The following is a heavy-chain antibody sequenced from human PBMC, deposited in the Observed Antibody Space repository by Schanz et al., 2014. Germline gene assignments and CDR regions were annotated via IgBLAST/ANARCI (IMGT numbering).Heavy chain of an antibody. CDR1: GYTFRHYG. J-gene: IGHJ5*02. Sequence: QVQLVQSGGEVKKPGASVKVSCKASGYTFRHYGISWLRQAPGQGLEWMGYISGYNGNTNYAPKVQDRVTMTTDTSTSTAYMELRNLRSADTAVYYCARDGNQPLDAWGQGTLVTVSS. CDR3: ARDGNQPLDA. CDR2: ISGYNGNT. D-gene: IGHD2-2*01. V-gene: IGHV1-18*04.